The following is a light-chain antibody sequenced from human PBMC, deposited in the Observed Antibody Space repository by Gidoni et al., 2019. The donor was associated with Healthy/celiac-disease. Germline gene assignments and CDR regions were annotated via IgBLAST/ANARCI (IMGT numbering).Light chain of an antibody. CDR3: QVWDSSSDLVV. CDR1: NIGSKS. V-gene: IGLV3-21*02. CDR2: DDS. J-gene: IGLJ2*01. Sequence: SYVLTQPPSVSVATGQTARMTCGGNNIGSKSVHWYQQTPGQAPVLVVYDDSDRPSGIPERFSGSNSGNTATLTISRVEAGDEADYCCQVWDSSSDLVVFGGGTKLTVL.